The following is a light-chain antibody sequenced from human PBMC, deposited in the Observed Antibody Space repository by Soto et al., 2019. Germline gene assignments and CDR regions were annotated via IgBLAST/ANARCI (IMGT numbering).Light chain of an antibody. J-gene: IGKJ2*01. CDR1: QSISSW. CDR3: QQYNSYTPYT. V-gene: IGKV1-5*01. Sequence: DIQMTQSPSTLSASVGDRVTITCRASQSISSWLAWYQQKPGKAPKLLIYDASSLESGVASRFSGSGSGTEFTLTISSLQPDDVATYYCQQYNSYTPYTFGQGTKLEIK. CDR2: DAS.